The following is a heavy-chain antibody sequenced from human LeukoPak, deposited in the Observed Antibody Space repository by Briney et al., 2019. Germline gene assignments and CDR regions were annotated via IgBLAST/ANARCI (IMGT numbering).Heavy chain of an antibody. CDR1: GGSISSHY. CDR3: ARMGSWELAFDY. V-gene: IGHV4-59*11. CDR2: IYYSGST. Sequence: SETLSLTCTVSGGSISSHYWSWIRQPPGKGLEWIGYIYYSGSTNYNPSLKSRVTISVDTSKNQCSLKLSSVTAADTAVYYCARMGSWELAFDYWGQGTLVTVSS. D-gene: IGHD1-26*01. J-gene: IGHJ4*02.